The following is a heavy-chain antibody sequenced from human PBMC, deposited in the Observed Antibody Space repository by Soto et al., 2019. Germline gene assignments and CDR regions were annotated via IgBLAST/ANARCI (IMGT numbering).Heavy chain of an antibody. D-gene: IGHD3-9*01. J-gene: IGHJ6*03. Sequence: QVQLHESGPTLVKPSETLSLTCTVSGASIRSYCWTWNRQPTGEGMEWIGCICNSGTTNANPSLKSRVAISKDPQTKLFAVQMCSVTVADTAFYYCAGGGSILVATRRLMDVGGKGTTVTVSS. CDR2: ICNSGTT. V-gene: IGHV4-59*03. CDR3: AGGGSILVATRRLMDV. CDR1: GASIRSYC.